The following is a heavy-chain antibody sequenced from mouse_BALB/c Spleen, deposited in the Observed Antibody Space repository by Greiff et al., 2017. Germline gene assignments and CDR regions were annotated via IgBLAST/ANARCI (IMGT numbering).Heavy chain of an antibody. J-gene: IGHJ2*01. Sequence: QVQLQQPGAELVKPGASVKLSCKASGYTFTSYWMHWVKQRPGQGLEWIGEIDPSDSYTNYNQKFKGKATLTVDKSSSTAYMQLSSLTSEDSAVYYCARLLRRENYFDYWGQGTTLTVSS. D-gene: IGHD1-1*01. CDR2: IDPSDSYT. CDR1: GYTFTSYW. CDR3: ARLLRRENYFDY. V-gene: IGHV1-69*02.